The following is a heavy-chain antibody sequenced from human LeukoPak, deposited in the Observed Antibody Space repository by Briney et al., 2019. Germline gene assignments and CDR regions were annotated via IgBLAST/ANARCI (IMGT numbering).Heavy chain of an antibody. D-gene: IGHD3-10*01. Sequence: GASVKVSCKASGYTFTGYYMHWVRQAPGQGLEWMGWINPNSGGTNYAQKFQGRVTMTRDTSISTAYTELSRLRSDDTAVYYCARRLLWFGELPDYWGQGTLVTVSS. CDR3: ARRLLWFGELPDY. CDR2: INPNSGGT. V-gene: IGHV1-2*02. J-gene: IGHJ4*02. CDR1: GYTFTGYY.